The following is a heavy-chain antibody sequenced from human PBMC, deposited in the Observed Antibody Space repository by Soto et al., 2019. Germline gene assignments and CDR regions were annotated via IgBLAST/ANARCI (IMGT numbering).Heavy chain of an antibody. CDR1: NYSVRSGHY. V-gene: IGHV4-38-2*02. D-gene: IGHD4-4*01. CDR3: AGDSNESWFYN. J-gene: IGHJ5*02. CDR2: VQHFGTT. Sequence: SETLSLTCTVSNYSVRSGHYWGWVRQSPGKGLEWIATVQHFGTTLYNPSLKTRVTVSVDTFKNQFSLSLSFLTAADTAVYYCAGDSNESWFYNWGQGTLVTVSS.